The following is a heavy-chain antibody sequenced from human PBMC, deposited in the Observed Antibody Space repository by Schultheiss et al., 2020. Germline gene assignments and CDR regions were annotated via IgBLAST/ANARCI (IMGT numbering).Heavy chain of an antibody. CDR1: GFTFSSYA. CDR2: ISSNGGST. Sequence: GGSLRLSCSASGFTFSSYAMHWVRQAPGKGLEYVSAISSNGGSTYYADSVKGRFTISRDDSKNTVYLQMSGLRAEDTAVYYCAKGPYSSGWYDYWGQGTLVTVSS. J-gene: IGHJ4*02. V-gene: IGHV3-64D*06. CDR3: AKGPYSSGWYDY. D-gene: IGHD6-19*01.